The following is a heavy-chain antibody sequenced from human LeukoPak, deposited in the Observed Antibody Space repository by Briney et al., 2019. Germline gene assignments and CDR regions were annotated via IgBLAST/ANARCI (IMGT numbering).Heavy chain of an antibody. D-gene: IGHD3-22*01. CDR2: ISSSGSTI. CDR1: GFTFSDYY. CDR3: ARDYYYDRHDY. V-gene: IGHV3-11*04. J-gene: IGHJ4*02. Sequence: GGSLRLSCAASGFTFSDYYMSWIRQAPGKGLEWVSYISSSGSTIYYADSVKGRFTISRDNAKNSLYLQMNSLRVEDTAVYYCARDYYYDRHDYWGQGTLVTVSS.